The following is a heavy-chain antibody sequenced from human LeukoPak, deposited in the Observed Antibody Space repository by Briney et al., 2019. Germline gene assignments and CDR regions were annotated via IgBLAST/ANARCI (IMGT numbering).Heavy chain of an antibody. V-gene: IGHV1-8*02. CDR3: ARGVGYCSSTSCS. J-gene: IGHJ5*02. CDR1: GYTFTGYY. Sequence: ASVKVSCKASGYTFTGYYMHWVRQATGQGLGWMGWMNPNSGNTGYAQKFQGRVTMTRNTSISTAYMELSSLRSEDTAVYYCARGVGYCSSTSCSWGQGTLVTVSS. CDR2: MNPNSGNT. D-gene: IGHD2-2*01.